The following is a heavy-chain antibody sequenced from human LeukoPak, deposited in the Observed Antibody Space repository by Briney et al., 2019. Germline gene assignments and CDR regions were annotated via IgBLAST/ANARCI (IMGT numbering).Heavy chain of an antibody. J-gene: IGHJ1*01. CDR3: EGYCSSTSCYPRGFQH. D-gene: IGHD2-2*01. Sequence: PSETLSLTCTVSGGSISSGGYYWSWIRQPPGKGLEWIGYIYHSGSTYYNPSLKSRVTISVDRSKNQFSLKLNSVTAADTAVYYCEGYCSSTSCYPRGFQHWGQGTLVTVSS. CDR2: IYHSGST. CDR1: GGSISSGGYY. V-gene: IGHV4-30-2*01.